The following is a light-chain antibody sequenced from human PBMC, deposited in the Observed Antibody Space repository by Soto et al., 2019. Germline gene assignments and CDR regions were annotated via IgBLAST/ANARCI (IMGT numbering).Light chain of an antibody. CDR3: HQYGSSQT. V-gene: IGKV3-20*01. CDR1: QSVSSSY. CDR2: GAS. Sequence: EIVLTQSPGSASLSPGERATLSCRASQSVSSSYLAWYQQKPGQAPRLLIYGASSRATGIPDRFSGSGSGTDFTLTISRLEPEDFAVYYCHQYGSSQTFGQGTKVDIK. J-gene: IGKJ1*01.